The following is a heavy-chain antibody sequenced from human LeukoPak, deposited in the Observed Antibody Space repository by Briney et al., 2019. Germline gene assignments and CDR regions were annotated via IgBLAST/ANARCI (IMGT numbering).Heavy chain of an antibody. CDR3: VRDLTGGTLFDY. Sequence: SQTLSLTCAISGDIVSNNNAAWHWIRQSPSRGLEWLGRTYYRSKWYNDYAVSVKSRITINPDTSKNQFSLQLNSVTPEDTAVYFCVRDLTGGTLFDYWGQGTLVTVSS. CDR2: TYYRSKWYN. V-gene: IGHV6-1*01. D-gene: IGHD3-9*01. J-gene: IGHJ4*02. CDR1: GDIVSNNNAA.